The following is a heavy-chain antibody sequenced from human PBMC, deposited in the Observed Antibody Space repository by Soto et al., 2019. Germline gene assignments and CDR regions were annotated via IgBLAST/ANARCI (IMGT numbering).Heavy chain of an antibody. CDR3: AHRCISTSCYQADY. D-gene: IGHD2-2*01. Sequence: QITLKESGPTLVKPTQTLTLTCTFSGFSLSTSGVGVGWIRQPPGKALEWLALIYWDDDKRYSPSLKSRLTNTQDTPKNPVGLTMTNMDPVDTATYYCAHRCISTSCYQADYWGQGTLVTVSS. V-gene: IGHV2-5*02. J-gene: IGHJ4*02. CDR1: GFSLSTSGVG. CDR2: IYWDDDK.